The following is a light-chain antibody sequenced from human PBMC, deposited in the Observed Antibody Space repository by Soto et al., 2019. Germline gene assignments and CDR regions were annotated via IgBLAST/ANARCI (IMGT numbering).Light chain of an antibody. Sequence: QSALTQPPSVSGSPGQSVTISCSGTSSDIGGYSFVSWYQQHPGNTPKLIIYDVRNRPSGVPDRFSGSKSGNTASLTISGLQDEDEDDYYCCSYAGTYSVIFGGGTKLTVL. CDR2: DVR. J-gene: IGLJ2*01. CDR3: CSYAGTYSVI. CDR1: SSDIGGYSF. V-gene: IGLV2-11*01.